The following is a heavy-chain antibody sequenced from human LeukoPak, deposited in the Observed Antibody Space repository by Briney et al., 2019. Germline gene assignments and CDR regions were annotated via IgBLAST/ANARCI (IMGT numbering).Heavy chain of an antibody. CDR2: YSGGST. CDR1: ELTLSSNY. Sequence: GGSLRLSCAASELTLSSNYMSWIRQAPGRGLEWVSFYSGGSTYYADSVRGRFIISKDNSKNTLYLQMNSLRAEDTAVYYCAREEGEEMATITWFDPWGQGTLVTVSS. D-gene: IGHD5-24*01. CDR3: AREEGEEMATITWFDP. J-gene: IGHJ5*02. V-gene: IGHV3-53*01.